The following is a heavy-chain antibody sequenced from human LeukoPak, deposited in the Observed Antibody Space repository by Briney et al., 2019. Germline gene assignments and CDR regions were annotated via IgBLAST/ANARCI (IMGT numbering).Heavy chain of an antibody. Sequence: GASVKVSCKASGYTFTSYYMHWVRQAPGQGLEWMGIINPSSGSTSYAQKFQDRVTMTRDMSTTTVYMELSSLRSEDTAVYYCARCMDSSGYYYPIDYWGQGTLVTVSS. J-gene: IGHJ4*02. CDR2: INPSSGST. CDR3: ARCMDSSGYYYPIDY. V-gene: IGHV1-46*01. CDR1: GYTFTSYY. D-gene: IGHD3-22*01.